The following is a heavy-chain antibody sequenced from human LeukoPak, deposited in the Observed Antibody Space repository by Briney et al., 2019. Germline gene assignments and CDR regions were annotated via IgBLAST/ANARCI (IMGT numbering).Heavy chain of an antibody. J-gene: IGHJ5*02. CDR3: AKDRPTYYYGSGSYYSGKYNWFDP. CDR1: GFTFSSYA. D-gene: IGHD3-10*01. Sequence: GGSLRLSCAASGFTFSSYAMSWVRQAPGKGLEWVSAISGSGGSTYYADSVKGRFTISRDNSKKILYLQMNSLRAEDTAVYYCAKDRPTYYYGSGSYYSGKYNWFDPWGQGTLVTVSS. CDR2: ISGSGGST. V-gene: IGHV3-23*01.